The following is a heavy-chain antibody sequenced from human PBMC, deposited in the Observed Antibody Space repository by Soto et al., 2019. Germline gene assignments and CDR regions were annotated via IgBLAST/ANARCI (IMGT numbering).Heavy chain of an antibody. D-gene: IGHD5-18*01. Sequence: PGGSLRLSCAVSGFTFSSYSMNWVRQAPGKGLEWVSYISSSSSTIYYADSVKGRFTISRDNAKNSLYLQMNSLRDEDTAVYYCARAGGSGYSYGLDAFDIWGQGTMVTVSS. CDR3: ARAGGSGYSYGLDAFDI. V-gene: IGHV3-48*02. J-gene: IGHJ3*02. CDR2: ISSSSSTI. CDR1: GFTFSSYS.